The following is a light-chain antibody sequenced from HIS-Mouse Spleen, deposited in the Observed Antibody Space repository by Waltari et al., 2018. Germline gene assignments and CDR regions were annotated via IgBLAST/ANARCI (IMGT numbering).Light chain of an antibody. CDR3: QQYNSYIFT. Sequence: DIQMTQSPSTLSASVGDRVTITCRASQSISSWLDWYQQKPGKARKLLIYKASSFESGVPSRFSGSGYGTEFTLTISSLQPDDFATYYCQQYNSYIFTFGPGTKVDIQ. CDR2: KAS. J-gene: IGKJ3*01. V-gene: IGKV1-5*03. CDR1: QSISSW.